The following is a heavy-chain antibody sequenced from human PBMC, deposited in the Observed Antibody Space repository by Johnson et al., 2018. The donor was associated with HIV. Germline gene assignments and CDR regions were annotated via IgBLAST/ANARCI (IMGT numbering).Heavy chain of an antibody. D-gene: IGHD5-18*01. V-gene: IGHV3-9*01. Sequence: VQLVESGGGLVQPGRSLRLSCAASGFTFDDYAMHWVRQAPGKGLEWVSGINWNGGSTGYADSVKGRFTISRDNAKNSLYLQINSLRVEDTAMYYCARDRGGYSYGYDSDAFDIWGQGTMVTVSS. CDR2: INWNGGST. CDR1: GFTFDDYA. J-gene: IGHJ3*02. CDR3: ARDRGGYSYGYDSDAFDI.